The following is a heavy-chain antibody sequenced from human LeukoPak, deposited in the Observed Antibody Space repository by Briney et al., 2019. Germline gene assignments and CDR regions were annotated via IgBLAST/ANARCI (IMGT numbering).Heavy chain of an antibody. V-gene: IGHV4-39*01. J-gene: IGHJ4*02. Sequence: TPETLSLTCTVSGASVSGSPYYWGWIRQPPGKGLEWIGSIYSSGSTYYNASLQSRVTISIETSKNQISLRLNSVTAADTAIYYCAKSGGYGLIDYWGQGTLVTVSS. CDR1: GASVSGSPYY. CDR3: AKSGGYGLIDY. D-gene: IGHD1-26*01. CDR2: IYSSGST.